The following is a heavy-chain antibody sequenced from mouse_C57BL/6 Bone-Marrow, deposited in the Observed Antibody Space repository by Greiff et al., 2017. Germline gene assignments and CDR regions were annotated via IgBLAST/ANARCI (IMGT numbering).Heavy chain of an antibody. CDR3: AEIYDGYYDYAMDY. Sequence: VQLQQSGPELVKPGASVKISCKASGYTFTDYYMNWVKQSHGKSLEWIGDINPNNGGTSYNQKFKGKATLTVDKSSSTAYMELRSLTSEDSAVYYCAEIYDGYYDYAMDYWGQGTSVTVSS. CDR2: INPNNGGT. CDR1: GYTFTDYY. V-gene: IGHV1-26*01. D-gene: IGHD2-3*01. J-gene: IGHJ4*01.